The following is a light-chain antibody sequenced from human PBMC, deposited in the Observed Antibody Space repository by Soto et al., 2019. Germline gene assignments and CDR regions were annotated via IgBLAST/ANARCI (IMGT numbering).Light chain of an antibody. CDR1: QSSSTN. Sequence: MTQSPATLSVSPGERVSLSCRASQSSSTNLAWYQQKPGQAPRLLIYGASTRDTHIPDRFSGTGSETEFTLSVSSLQSEDFAIYYCQQYYDWPLVTFGGGTRVEI. V-gene: IGKV3-15*01. CDR2: GAS. CDR3: QQYYDWPLVT. J-gene: IGKJ4*01.